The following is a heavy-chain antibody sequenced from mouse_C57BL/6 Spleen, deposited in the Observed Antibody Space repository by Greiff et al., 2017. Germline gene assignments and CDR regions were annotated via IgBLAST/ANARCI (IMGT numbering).Heavy chain of an antibody. J-gene: IGHJ3*01. Sequence: EVKVEESGGGLVQPGGSMKLSCAASGFTFSDAWMDWVRQSPEKGLEWVAEIRNKANNHATYYAESVKGRFTISRDDSKSSVYLQMNSLRAEDTGIYYCTSTPIYYGNYDWFAYWGQGTLVTVSA. CDR3: TSTPIYYGNYDWFAY. CDR2: IRNKANNHAT. D-gene: IGHD2-1*01. CDR1: GFTFSDAW. V-gene: IGHV6-6*01.